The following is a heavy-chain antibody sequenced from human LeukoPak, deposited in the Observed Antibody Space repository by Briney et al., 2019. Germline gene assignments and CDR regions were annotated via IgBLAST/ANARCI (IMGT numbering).Heavy chain of an antibody. D-gene: IGHD3-10*01. Sequence: SETLSLTCAVYGGSFSGYYWSWIRQPPGKGLEWIGEINHSGSTNYSPSLKSRVTISVDTSKNQFSLKLSSVTAADTAVYYCARGDYYGSGSYMREFDYWGQGTLVTVSS. CDR2: INHSGST. V-gene: IGHV4-34*01. J-gene: IGHJ4*02. CDR1: GGSFSGYY. CDR3: ARGDYYGSGSYMREFDY.